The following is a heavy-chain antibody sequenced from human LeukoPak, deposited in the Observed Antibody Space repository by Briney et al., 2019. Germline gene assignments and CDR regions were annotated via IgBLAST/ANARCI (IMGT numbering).Heavy chain of an antibody. CDR3: ARVLYSGSSSAFDF. V-gene: IGHV4-39*07. J-gene: IGHJ4*02. CDR1: GGSISSSSYY. D-gene: IGHD1-26*01. Sequence: SETLSLTCTVSGGSISSSSYYWGWIRQPPGKGLEWIGSIYYSGITYYNPSLKSRVTISVDTSKNQFSLKLTSVTAADTAVYYCARVLYSGSSSAFDFWGQGTLVTVSS. CDR2: IYYSGIT.